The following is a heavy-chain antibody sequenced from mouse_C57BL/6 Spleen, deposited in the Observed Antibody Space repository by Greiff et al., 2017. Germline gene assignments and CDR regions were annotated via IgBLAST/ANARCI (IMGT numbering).Heavy chain of an antibody. CDR3: TRRKELRDFDD. V-gene: IGHV1-15*01. CDR2: LDPETGGT. D-gene: IGHD2-4*01. CDR1: GYTFTDYE. J-gene: IGHJ2*01. Sequence: VKLMESGAELVRPGASVTLSCKASGYTFTDYEMHWVKQTPVHGLEWIGALDPETGGTAYNQKFKGKAILTADKSSRTAYMELRSLTSEDSAVDYWTRRKELRDFDDWGQGTTLTVSS.